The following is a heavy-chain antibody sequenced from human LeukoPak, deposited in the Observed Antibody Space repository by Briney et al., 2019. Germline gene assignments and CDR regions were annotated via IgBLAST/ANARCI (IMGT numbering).Heavy chain of an antibody. Sequence: SVKVSCKASGYTFTSYGISWVRQAPGQGLKWMGGIIPMFGTTNYAQKFQGRVTITADESTSTAYMDLSSLRSEDTAVYYCAKGYYYDTSGYEPFDYWGQGTLVTVSS. CDR1: GYTFTSYG. V-gene: IGHV1-69*13. D-gene: IGHD3-22*01. CDR3: AKGYYYDTSGYEPFDY. J-gene: IGHJ4*02. CDR2: IIPMFGTT.